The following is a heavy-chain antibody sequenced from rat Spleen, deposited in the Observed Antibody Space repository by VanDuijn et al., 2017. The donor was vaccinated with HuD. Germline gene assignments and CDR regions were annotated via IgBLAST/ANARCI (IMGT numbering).Heavy chain of an antibody. CDR3: ARHPQLGTFWYFDF. D-gene: IGHD3-4*01. Sequence: EVQLVESGGGLVQPGRSLKLSCAASGFSFRDYAMAWVRQAPKKGLEWVATIIYDGSRTYYRDSVKGRFTISRDNAKSTLYLQMDSLKSEDTATYYCARHPQLGTFWYFDFWGPGTMVTVSP. V-gene: IGHV5-17*01. J-gene: IGHJ1*01. CDR2: IIYDGSRT. CDR1: GFSFRDYA.